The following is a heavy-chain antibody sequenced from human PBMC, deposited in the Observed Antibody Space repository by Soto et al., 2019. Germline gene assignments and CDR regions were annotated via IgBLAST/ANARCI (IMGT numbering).Heavy chain of an antibody. CDR3: ITGPVTMIVVVSSSG. CDR1: SSSSSNDR. CDR2: IKSKTDGGTT. D-gene: IGHD3-22*01. J-gene: IGHJ4*02. V-gene: IGHV3-15*07. Sequence: GSLRLSGSASSSSSSNDRIYCVPKAPGKGLEWVGRIKSKTDGGTTDYAAPVKGRFTISRDDSKNTLYLQMNSLKTEDTAVYYCITGPVTMIVVVSSSGWGQGP.